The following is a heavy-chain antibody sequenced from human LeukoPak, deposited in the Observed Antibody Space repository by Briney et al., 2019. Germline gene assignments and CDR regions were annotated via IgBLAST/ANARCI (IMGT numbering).Heavy chain of an antibody. CDR3: ARGHPRYSYGPIDY. CDR1: GYTLTELS. CDR2: FDPEDGET. D-gene: IGHD5-18*01. Sequence: ASVKVSCKVSGYTLTELSMHWVRQAPGKGLEWMGGFDPEDGETIYAQKFQGRVTMTRDTSTSTVYMELSSLRSEDTAVYYCARGHPRYSYGPIDYWGQGTLVTVSS. V-gene: IGHV1-24*01. J-gene: IGHJ4*02.